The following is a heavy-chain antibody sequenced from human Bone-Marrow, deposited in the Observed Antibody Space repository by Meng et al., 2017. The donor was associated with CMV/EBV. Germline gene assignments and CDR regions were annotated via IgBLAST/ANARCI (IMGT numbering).Heavy chain of an antibody. CDR1: GGSISSSSYY. V-gene: IGHV4-39*01. D-gene: IGHD2-2*01. J-gene: IGHJ6*02. Sequence: AETLSHTCTLSGGSISSSSYYRGWIRQPPGKGLEWIGSIYYSGSTYYNPSLKSRVTISVDTSKNQFSLKLSSVTAADTAVYYCARQRGEYCSSTSCPEDPYYDYYGMDVWGQGTTVTVSS. CDR2: IYYSGST. CDR3: ARQRGEYCSSTSCPEDPYYDYYGMDV.